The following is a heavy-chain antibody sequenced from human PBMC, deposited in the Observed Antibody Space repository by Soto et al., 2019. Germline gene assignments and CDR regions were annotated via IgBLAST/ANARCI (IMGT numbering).Heavy chain of an antibody. CDR2: IKSKTDGGTT. J-gene: IGHJ4*02. V-gene: IGHV3-15*07. D-gene: IGHD2-15*01. Sequence: EVQLVESGGGLVKPGGSLRLSCAASGFTFSNAWMNWVRQAPGKGLEWVGRIKSKTDGGTTDYAAPVKGRFTISRDDSKNTLYLQMNSLKTEDTAVYYCTREEVVVVAASDYWGQGTLVTVSS. CDR1: GFTFSNAW. CDR3: TREEVVVVAASDY.